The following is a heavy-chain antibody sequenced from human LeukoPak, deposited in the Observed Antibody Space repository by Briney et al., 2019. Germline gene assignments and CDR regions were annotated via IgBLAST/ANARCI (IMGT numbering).Heavy chain of an antibody. CDR2: ISSSSSTI. J-gene: IGHJ4*02. D-gene: IGHD6-13*01. Sequence: PGGSLRLSCAASGFTFSSYSMNWVRQAPGKGLEWVSYISSSSSTIYYADSVKGRFTISRDNAKNSLYLQMNSLRDEDTAVYYCARDGYSSSWYDYYFDYWGQETLVTVSS. CDR1: GFTFSSYS. CDR3: ARDGYSSSWYDYYFDY. V-gene: IGHV3-48*02.